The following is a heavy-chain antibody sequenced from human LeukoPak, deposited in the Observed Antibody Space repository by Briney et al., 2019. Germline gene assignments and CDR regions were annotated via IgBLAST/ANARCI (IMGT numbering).Heavy chain of an antibody. CDR3: ATDRTTVTAIRFDS. CDR2: IKQDGGEK. Sequence: GGSLRLSCAASGFIFSTYWMTWVRQAPGKGLEWVANIKQDGGEKYYMDSVRGRFTISRDNAKNSLYLQMNGLRAEDTAVYYCATDRTTVTAIRFDSWGQGTLVTVSS. CDR1: GFIFSTYW. J-gene: IGHJ4*02. D-gene: IGHD4-17*01. V-gene: IGHV3-7*01.